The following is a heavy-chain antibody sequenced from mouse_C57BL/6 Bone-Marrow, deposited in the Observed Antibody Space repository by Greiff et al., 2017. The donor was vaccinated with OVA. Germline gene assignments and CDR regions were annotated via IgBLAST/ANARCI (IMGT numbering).Heavy chain of an antibody. Sequence: VQLQQSGPELVKPGASVKISCKASGYAFSSSWMNWVKQRPGKGLEWIGRIYPGDGDTNYNGKFKGKATLTADKSSSTAYMQLSSLTSEDSAVYFCARALYYDSSWFAYWGKGTLVTVSA. J-gene: IGHJ3*01. CDR2: IYPGDGDT. V-gene: IGHV1-82*01. CDR1: GYAFSSSW. D-gene: IGHD2-4*01. CDR3: ARALYYDSSWFAY.